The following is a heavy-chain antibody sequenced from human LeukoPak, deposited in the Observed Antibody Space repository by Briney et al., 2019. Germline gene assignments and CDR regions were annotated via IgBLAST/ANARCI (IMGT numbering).Heavy chain of an antibody. CDR3: ARTSTAAAPTYYYYYMDV. V-gene: IGHV3-30*02. Sequence: GGSLRLSCAASGFTFSSYGMHWVRQAPGKGLEWVAFIRYDGSNKYYADSVKGRFTISRDNSKNTLYLQMNSLRAEDTAVYYCARTSTAAAPTYYYYYMDVWGKGTTVTVAS. D-gene: IGHD6-13*01. CDR2: IRYDGSNK. J-gene: IGHJ6*03. CDR1: GFTFSSYG.